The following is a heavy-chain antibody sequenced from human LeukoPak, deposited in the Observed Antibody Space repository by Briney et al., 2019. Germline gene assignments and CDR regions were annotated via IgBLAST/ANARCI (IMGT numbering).Heavy chain of an antibody. D-gene: IGHD5/OR15-5a*01. CDR3: VRAGILSTGDYFDP. CDR1: GGSITDGTFY. CDR2: IHHRGIT. V-gene: IGHV4-39*07. J-gene: IGHJ5*02. Sequence: PSETLSLTCIVSGGSITDGTFYWAWTRQSPEKGLEWIGTIHHRGITFYNPSLQSRVTISVDTSKNQFSLKLSAVTAADTAVYYCVRAGILSTGDYFDPWGQGTLVTVSS.